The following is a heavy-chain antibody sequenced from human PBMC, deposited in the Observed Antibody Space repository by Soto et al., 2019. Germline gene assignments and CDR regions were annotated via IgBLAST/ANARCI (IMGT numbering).Heavy chain of an antibody. CDR2: INPNSGGT. V-gene: IGHV1-18*01. CDR3: ARDQIPYCTNGVCHYYYYYGMDV. D-gene: IGHD2-8*01. J-gene: IGHJ6*02. CDR1: GYTFTSYG. Sequence: GASVKVSCKASGYTFTSYGISWVRQAPGQGLEWMGWINPNSGGTNYAQKFQGRVTITRDTSASTAYMELSSLRSEDTAVYYCARDQIPYCTNGVCHYYYYYGMDVWGQGTTVTVSS.